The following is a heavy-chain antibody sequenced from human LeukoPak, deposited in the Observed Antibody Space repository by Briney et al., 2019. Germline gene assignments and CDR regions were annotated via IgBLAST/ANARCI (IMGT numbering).Heavy chain of an antibody. CDR2: ISHNGIT. CDR1: GGSIAVNY. D-gene: IGHD3-10*01. CDR3: ARLREDAFDI. Sequence: SETLSLTCTVSGGSIAVNYCSWVRQPPGKGLEWIGHISHNGITNYNPSLKSRLTISIDTSTIQFSLTLRSVTAADTAIYFCARLREDAFDIWGQGTMVTVSS. V-gene: IGHV4-59*08. J-gene: IGHJ3*02.